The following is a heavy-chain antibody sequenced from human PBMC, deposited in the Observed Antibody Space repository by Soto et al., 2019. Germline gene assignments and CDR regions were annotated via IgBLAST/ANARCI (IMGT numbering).Heavy chain of an antibody. Sequence: SVKVSCKASGGTFRNHVFNWVRQAPGQGLEWMGGIIPIIGTPNYAQKFQGRVTITADASTSTVYLGVSSLRSQDTAVYYCARDLEFRDGNISHLDYWGQGTLVTVS. CDR2: IIPIIGTP. CDR3: ARDLEFRDGNISHLDY. J-gene: IGHJ4*02. D-gene: IGHD3-10*01. CDR1: GGTFRNHV. V-gene: IGHV1-69*13.